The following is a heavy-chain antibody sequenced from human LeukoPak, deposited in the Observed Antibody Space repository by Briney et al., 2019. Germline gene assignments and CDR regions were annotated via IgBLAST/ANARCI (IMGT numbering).Heavy chain of an antibody. Sequence: GGPLRLSCAASGFSFNTYAMSWVRQAPGKGLEWVSAISNTGGSTYYADSVKGRFTISRDKSKNTLSLQMNSLRAEDTAVYYCAQQVGYCSSGSCYFTYWGQGTLVTVSS. J-gene: IGHJ1*01. D-gene: IGHD2-15*01. CDR2: ISNTGGST. CDR3: AQQVGYCSSGSCYFTY. V-gene: IGHV3-23*01. CDR1: GFSFNTYA.